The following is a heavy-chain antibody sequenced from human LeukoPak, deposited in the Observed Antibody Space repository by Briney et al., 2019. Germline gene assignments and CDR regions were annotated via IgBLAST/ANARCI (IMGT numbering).Heavy chain of an antibody. CDR1: GYRFTDYW. CDR3: ARHGTPAAAGTTFDI. CDR2: IFPGHSQT. D-gene: IGHD6-13*01. V-gene: IGHV5-51*01. J-gene: IGHJ3*02. Sequence: GESLLISCKGSGYRFTDYWIGWVRQMPGKGLEWMGIIFPGHSQTKYSPSFQGQVTISADRSVSTAYLKWSSLRASDTAMYYCARHGTPAAAGTTFDIWGQGTMVTGSS.